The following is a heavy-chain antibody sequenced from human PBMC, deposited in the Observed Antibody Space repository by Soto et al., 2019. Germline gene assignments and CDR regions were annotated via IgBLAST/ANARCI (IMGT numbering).Heavy chain of an antibody. CDR2: INHSGST. CDR3: ASTYSNYDVDDYYGMYV. Sequence: SATLSLTCAVSGGSFSGYYWSWIRQPPGKGLEWIGEINHSGSTNYNPSLNSRVTLSVDTSKNQFSLKLSSLTAADTAVYYCASTYSNYDVDDYYGMYVWGQGTTVTVSS. V-gene: IGHV4-34*01. CDR1: GGSFSGYY. J-gene: IGHJ6*02. D-gene: IGHD4-4*01.